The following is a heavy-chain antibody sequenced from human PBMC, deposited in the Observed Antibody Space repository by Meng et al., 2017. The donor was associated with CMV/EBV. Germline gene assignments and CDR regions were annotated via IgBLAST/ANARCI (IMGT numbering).Heavy chain of an antibody. CDR2: INPSGGST. D-gene: IGHD6-13*01. CDR3: ARDRAHYSSSWSSDYGMDV. J-gene: IGHJ6*02. V-gene: IGHV1-46*01. Sequence: ASVKVSCKASGYTFTSYYMHWLRQAPGQGLEWMGIINPSGGSTSYAQKFQGRVTMTRDTSTSTVYMELSSLRSEDTAVYYCARDRAHYSSSWSSDYGMDVWGQGTTVTVSS. CDR1: GYTFTSYY.